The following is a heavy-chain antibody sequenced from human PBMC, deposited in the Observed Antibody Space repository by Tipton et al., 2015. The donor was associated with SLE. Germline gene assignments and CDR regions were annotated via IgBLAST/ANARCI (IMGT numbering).Heavy chain of an antibody. D-gene: IGHD6-19*01. V-gene: IGHV4-59*11. CDR1: GGSISSHY. J-gene: IGHJ2*01. CDR2: IYYSGSI. Sequence: TLSLTCTVSGGSISSHYWSWIRQPPGKGLEWIGYIYYSGSISYNPSLKSRVTISVDTSKNQFSLKLSSVTAADTAVYYCARDPGIPLKRSIAVADAFDIWGRGTLVTVSS. CDR3: ARDPGIPLKRSIAVADAFDI.